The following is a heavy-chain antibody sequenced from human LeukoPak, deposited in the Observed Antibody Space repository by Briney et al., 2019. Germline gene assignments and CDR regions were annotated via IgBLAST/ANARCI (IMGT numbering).Heavy chain of an antibody. V-gene: IGHV4-59*12. Sequence: SETLSLTCTVSGASISSYYWSWIRQPPGKGLEWIGSIYYSGSTYYNPSLKSRVTISVDTSKNQFSLKLSSVTAADTAVYYCARGSTESPLCGGDCYFWYFDLWGRGTLVTVSS. D-gene: IGHD2-21*02. J-gene: IGHJ2*01. CDR1: GASISSYY. CDR2: IYYSGST. CDR3: ARGSTESPLCGGDCYFWYFDL.